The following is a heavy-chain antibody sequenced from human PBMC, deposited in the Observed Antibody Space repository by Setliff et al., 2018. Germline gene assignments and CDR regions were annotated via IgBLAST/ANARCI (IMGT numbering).Heavy chain of an antibody. J-gene: IGHJ4*02. V-gene: IGHV4-61*02. D-gene: IGHD3-16*01. CDR2: IFPTGTT. Sequence: PSETLSLTCTVSGDSITSGSVYWSWIRQPAGKGLEWIGRIFPTGTTNYNPDLKSRVTMSVDTSKKRFSLMLTSVTAADTAVYYCRLWSHNYHDDYWGQGTLVTVSS. CDR3: RLWSHNYHDDY. CDR1: GDSITSGSVY.